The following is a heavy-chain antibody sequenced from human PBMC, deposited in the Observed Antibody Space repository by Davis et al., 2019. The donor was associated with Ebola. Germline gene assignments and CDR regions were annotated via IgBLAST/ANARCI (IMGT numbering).Heavy chain of an antibody. J-gene: IGHJ3*01. CDR1: GFTFSNYA. Sequence: GGSLRLSCAASGFTFSNYAMSWVRQAPGKGLEWVSTLGLSADTYYADSVKGRFTISRDNSKNTLHLQMNSLRVEDTAIYYCAKDTSNVWFDVWGQGTMVTVSS. CDR2: LGLSADT. V-gene: IGHV3-23*01. D-gene: IGHD6-19*01. CDR3: AKDTSNVWFDV.